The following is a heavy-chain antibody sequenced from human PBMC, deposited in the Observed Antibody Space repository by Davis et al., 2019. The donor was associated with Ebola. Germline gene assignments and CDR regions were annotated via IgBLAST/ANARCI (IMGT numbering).Heavy chain of an antibody. CDR3: ARDYYDSNGYLYYFDS. CDR2: IYYSGST. V-gene: IGHV4-39*02. D-gene: IGHD3-22*01. CDR1: GGSISSSSYY. J-gene: IGHJ4*02. Sequence: SETLSLTCTVSGGSISSSSYYWGWIRQPPGKGLEWIGSIYYSGSTYYSPSLKSRVTISVDTSKNQFSLKLSSVTAADTAVYYCARDYYDSNGYLYYFDSWGQGTLVTVSS.